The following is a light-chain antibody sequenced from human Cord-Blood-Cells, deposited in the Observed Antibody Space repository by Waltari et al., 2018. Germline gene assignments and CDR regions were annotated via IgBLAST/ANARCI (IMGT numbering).Light chain of an antibody. Sequence: DIQMTHSHSPLSASLGARVNIPCRASQSISSYLNWYQQKPRKAPKLLIYAASSLQSGVPSRFCGSGAGTDFTLTISRLQPEDFATYYCQQSYSTLTFGPGTKVDIK. CDR1: QSISSY. V-gene: IGKV1-39*01. J-gene: IGKJ3*01. CDR3: QQSYSTLT. CDR2: AAS.